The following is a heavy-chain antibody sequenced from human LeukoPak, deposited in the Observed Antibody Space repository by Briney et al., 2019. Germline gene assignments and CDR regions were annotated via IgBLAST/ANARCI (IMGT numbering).Heavy chain of an antibody. Sequence: GASVKVSCKASGGTFSSYAISWVRQAPGQGLEWMGRIIPIFGIANYAQKFQGRVTITADKSTSTAYMELSSLGSEDTAVYYCARDGSGDGLDYWGQGTLVTVSS. CDR1: GGTFSSYA. V-gene: IGHV1-69*04. CDR3: ARDGSGDGLDY. J-gene: IGHJ4*02. D-gene: IGHD5-24*01. CDR2: IIPIFGIA.